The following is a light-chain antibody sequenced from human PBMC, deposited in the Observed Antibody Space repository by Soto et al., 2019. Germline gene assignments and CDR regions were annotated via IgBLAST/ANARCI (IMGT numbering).Light chain of an antibody. J-gene: IGLJ3*02. CDR3: AAWDDDLHVWL. V-gene: IGLV1-44*01. Sequence: QSVLTQPPSVSATPGQGVILSCSGGDSKSGSTAVNWYQQLPGTAPRLLIYSSNQRPSGGPDRISGSKSGTSASLAISGLQSEDEADYYCAAWDDDLHVWLFGGGTKLTVL. CDR2: SSN. CDR1: DSKSGSTA.